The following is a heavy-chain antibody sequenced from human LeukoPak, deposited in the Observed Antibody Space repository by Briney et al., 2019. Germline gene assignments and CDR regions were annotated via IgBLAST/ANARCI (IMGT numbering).Heavy chain of an antibody. V-gene: IGHV3-23*01. CDR1: GFTFSDYA. D-gene: IGHD7-27*01. CDR2: ISGSGVMT. J-gene: IGHJ4*02. CDR3: ARDLAWGAFDY. Sequence: GGSLRLSCAASGFTFSDYAMTWVRQAPGKGLEWVATISGSGVMTYYADSVKGRFTISRDDSKNTLSLQMNSLRVEDTAVYYCARDLAWGAFDYWGQGTLVTVSS.